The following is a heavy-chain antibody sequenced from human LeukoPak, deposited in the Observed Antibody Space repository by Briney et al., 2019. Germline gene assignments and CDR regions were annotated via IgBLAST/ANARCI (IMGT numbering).Heavy chain of an antibody. CDR1: GFTVSSNY. CDR3: ARALSVWFDP. J-gene: IGHJ5*02. Sequence: GGFLRLSCAASGFTVSSNYMSWVRQAPGKGLEWVSVIYSGGSTYYADSVKGRFTISRDNSKNTLYLQMNSLRAEDTAVYYCARALSVWFDPWGQGTLVTFSS. V-gene: IGHV3-53*01. CDR2: IYSGGST.